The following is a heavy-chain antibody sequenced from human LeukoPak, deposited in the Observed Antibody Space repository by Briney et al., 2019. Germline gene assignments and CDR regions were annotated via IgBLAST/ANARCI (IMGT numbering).Heavy chain of an antibody. CDR3: AREDYDSSGYYYIAY. D-gene: IGHD3-22*01. J-gene: IGHJ4*02. Sequence: ASVKVSCRASGGTFSSYAISWVRQAPGQGLEWMGRIIPIFGIADYAQKFQGRVTITADKSTSTAYMELSSLRSEDTAVYYCAREDYDSSGYYYIAYWGQGTLVTVSS. V-gene: IGHV1-69*04. CDR1: GGTFSSYA. CDR2: IIPIFGIA.